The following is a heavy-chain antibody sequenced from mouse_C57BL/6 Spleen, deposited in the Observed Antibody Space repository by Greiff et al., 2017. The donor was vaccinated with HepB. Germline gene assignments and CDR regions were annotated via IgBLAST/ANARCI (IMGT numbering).Heavy chain of an antibody. CDR2: ISSGGSYT. CDR1: GFTFSSYG. V-gene: IGHV5-6*02. J-gene: IGHJ4*01. D-gene: IGHD1-1*01. Sequence: EVMLVESGGDLVKPGGSLKLSCAASGFTFSSYGMSWVRQTPDKRLEWVATISSGGSYTYYPDSVKGRCTISRDNAKNTLYLQMSSLKSEDTAMYYCANYGSSFYAIDYWGQETSVTVSS. CDR3: ANYGSSFYAIDY.